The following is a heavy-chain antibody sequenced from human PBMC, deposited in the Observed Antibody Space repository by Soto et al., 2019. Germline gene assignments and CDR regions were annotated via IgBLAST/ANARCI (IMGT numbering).Heavy chain of an antibody. D-gene: IGHD3-3*01. Sequence: QVQLVQSGAEVKKPGASVKVSCKASGYTFTSYDINWVRQATGQGLEWMGWMNPNSGNTGYAQKFQGRVTMTRNTSISTAYIELSSLRSEDTAVYYCARGNTDYDFWSGYYRAYYYGMDVWGQGTTVTVSS. J-gene: IGHJ6*02. CDR2: MNPNSGNT. CDR1: GYTFTSYD. CDR3: ARGNTDYDFWSGYYRAYYYGMDV. V-gene: IGHV1-8*01.